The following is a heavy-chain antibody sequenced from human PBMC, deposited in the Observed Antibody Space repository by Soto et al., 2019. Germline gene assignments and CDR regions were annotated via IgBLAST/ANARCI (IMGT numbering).Heavy chain of an antibody. Sequence: GGSLRLSCAASGFTFSSYSMNWVRQAPGKGLEWVSSISSSSSYIYYAELVKGRFTISRANAKNSLYLKMNSLRAEDTAVYYCARNIDRSLHSGYETYYYYYMDVWGKGTTVTVSS. D-gene: IGHD5-12*01. CDR1: GFTFSSYS. V-gene: IGHV3-21*01. J-gene: IGHJ6*03. CDR3: ARNIDRSLHSGYETYYYYYMDV. CDR2: ISSSSSYI.